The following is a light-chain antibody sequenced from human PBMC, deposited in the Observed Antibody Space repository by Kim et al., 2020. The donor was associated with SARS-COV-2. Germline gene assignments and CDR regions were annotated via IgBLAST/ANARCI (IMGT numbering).Light chain of an antibody. Sequence: DIVMTQSPLSLPVTPGEPAYISCRSSQSLLHSNGYKYLDWYLQKPGQSPQLLIYLGSNRASGVPDRFSGSGSGTDFTLKISRVEAEDVGVYYCMQALQIRTFGQGTKVDIK. CDR1: QSLLHSNGYKY. V-gene: IGKV2-28*01. CDR2: LGS. CDR3: MQALQIRT. J-gene: IGKJ1*01.